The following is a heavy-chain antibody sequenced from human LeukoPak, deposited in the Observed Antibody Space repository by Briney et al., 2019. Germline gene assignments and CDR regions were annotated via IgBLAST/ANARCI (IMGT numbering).Heavy chain of an antibody. D-gene: IGHD4-17*01. CDR1: GFTFSSYA. CDR3: ARADWSDGDYADY. CDR2: ISYDGSNK. V-gene: IGHV3-30-3*01. J-gene: IGHJ4*02. Sequence: GGSLRLSCAVSGFTFSSYAMHWVRQAPGKGLEWVSVISYDGSNKYYADSVKGRFTISRDNSKNTLYLQMNSLRAEDTAVYYCARADWSDGDYADYWGQGTQVTVSS.